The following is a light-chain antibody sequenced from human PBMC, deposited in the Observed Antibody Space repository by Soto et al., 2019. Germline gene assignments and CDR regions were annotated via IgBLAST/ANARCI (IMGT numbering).Light chain of an antibody. V-gene: IGLV2-14*01. CDR1: SSDVGGYRY. CDR3: NSYTSTTPYV. Sequence: QSALTQPASVSGSPGQSITISCTGTSSDVGGYRYVSWFQHHPGKAPKLIIYEVSNRPSGISDRFSGSKSGNTASLTISGLQAEDEADYYFNSYTSTTPYVFXTGTKVTVL. J-gene: IGLJ1*01. CDR2: EVS.